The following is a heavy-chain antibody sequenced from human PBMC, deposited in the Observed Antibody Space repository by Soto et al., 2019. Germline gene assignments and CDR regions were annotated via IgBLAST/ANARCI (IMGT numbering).Heavy chain of an antibody. Sequence: SETLSLTCAVYGGSFSGYYWSWIRQPPGKGLEWIGEINHSGSTNYNPSLKSRVTISVDTSKNQFSLKLSSVTAADTAVYYCARGRGSSSWGYSWFDPWGQGTPVTVSS. J-gene: IGHJ5*02. CDR3: ARGRGSSSWGYSWFDP. D-gene: IGHD6-13*01. V-gene: IGHV4-34*01. CDR2: INHSGST. CDR1: GGSFSGYY.